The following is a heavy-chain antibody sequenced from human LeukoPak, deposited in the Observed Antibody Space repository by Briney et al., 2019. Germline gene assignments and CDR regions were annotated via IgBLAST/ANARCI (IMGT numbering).Heavy chain of an antibody. CDR1: GFTFSSYG. D-gene: IGHD1-26*01. V-gene: IGHV3-30*18. CDR2: ISYDGSNK. CDR3: AKDRFAGATRYYFDY. J-gene: IGHJ4*02. Sequence: GRSLRLSCAASGFTFSSYGMHWVRQAPGKGLEWVAVISYDGSNKYYADSVKGRFTISRDNSKNTVYLQMNSLRAEGTAVYYCAKDRFAGATRYYFDYWGQGTLVTVSS.